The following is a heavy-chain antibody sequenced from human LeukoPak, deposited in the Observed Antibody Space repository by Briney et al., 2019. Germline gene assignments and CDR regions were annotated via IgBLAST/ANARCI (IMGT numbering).Heavy chain of an antibody. CDR2: ISGSGGST. J-gene: IGHJ3*02. V-gene: IGHV3-23*01. CDR1: GFTFSSYA. Sequence: GGSLRLSCAASGFTFSSYAMSWVRQAPGKGLEWVSAISGSGGSTYYADSVKGRFTISRDNSKNTLYLQMNSLRAEDTAVYYCAKALSPGTTFYCAFDIWGQGTMVTVSS. D-gene: IGHD1-7*01. CDR3: AKALSPGTTFYCAFDI.